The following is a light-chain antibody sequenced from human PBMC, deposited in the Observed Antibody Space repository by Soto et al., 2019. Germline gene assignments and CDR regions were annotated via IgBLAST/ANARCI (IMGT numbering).Light chain of an antibody. Sequence: IVLRQSRSTRSLSPEERATLSCSARQSVSSSNLAWYQQKPGQAPRLLIYGASSRATGIPDRFSGSGSGTDFTLTISRLEPEDFAVYYCQQYGSSPRTLGQGTKVDIK. J-gene: IGKJ1*01. CDR1: QSVSSSN. CDR3: QQYGSSPRT. CDR2: GAS. V-gene: IGKV3-20*01.